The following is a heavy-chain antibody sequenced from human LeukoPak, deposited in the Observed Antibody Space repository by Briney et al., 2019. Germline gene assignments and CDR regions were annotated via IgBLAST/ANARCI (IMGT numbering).Heavy chain of an antibody. CDR1: GGSFSGYY. V-gene: IGHV4-34*01. Sequence: PSETLSLTCAVYGGSFSGYYWSWIRQPPGKGLEWIGEINHSGSTNYNPSLKSRVTISVDTSKNQFSLKLSSVTAADTAVYYCARRNDILTGYHYYYYYYMDVWGKGTTVTISS. D-gene: IGHD3-9*01. J-gene: IGHJ6*03. CDR2: INHSGST. CDR3: ARRNDILTGYHYYYYYYMDV.